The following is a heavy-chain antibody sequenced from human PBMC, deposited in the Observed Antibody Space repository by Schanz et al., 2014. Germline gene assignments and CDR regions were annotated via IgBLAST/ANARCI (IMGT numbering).Heavy chain of an antibody. CDR1: GFTFSAYG. V-gene: IGHV3-7*01. CDR3: ERFQSPHQPFDY. D-gene: IGHD2-2*01. CDR2: INQDGSER. Sequence: VQLVESGGGVVQPGRSLRLSCAASGFTFSAYGMHWVRQAPGKGLEWVANINQDGSERYYVDSVKGRFTISRDNAKNSLYLQMNSLRAEDTAVYYCERFQSPHQPFDYWGQGTLVTVSS. J-gene: IGHJ4*02.